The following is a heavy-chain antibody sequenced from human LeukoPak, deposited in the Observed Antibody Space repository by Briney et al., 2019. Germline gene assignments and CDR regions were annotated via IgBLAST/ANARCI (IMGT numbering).Heavy chain of an antibody. V-gene: IGHV4-59*12. D-gene: IGHD3-22*01. CDR1: GGSISSYY. CDR2: IYYSGST. J-gene: IGHJ4*02. CDR3: ATGGDSSGQRVFDY. Sequence: SETLSLTCTVSGGSISSYYWNWIRQPPGKGLEWIGYIYYSGSTNYNPSLKSRVTISVDTSKNQFSLKLSSVTAADTAVYYCATGGDSSGQRVFDYWGQGTLVTVSS.